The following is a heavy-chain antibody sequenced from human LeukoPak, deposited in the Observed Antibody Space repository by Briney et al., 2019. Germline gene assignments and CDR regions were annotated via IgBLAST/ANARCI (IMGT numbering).Heavy chain of an antibody. D-gene: IGHD1-26*01. J-gene: IGHJ4*02. CDR3: ARWDY. V-gene: IGHV3-48*03. CDR1: GFTFSSYE. CDR2: ISSSGNTI. Sequence: GGSLRLSCAASGFTFSSYEMNWVRQAPGKGLEWVSYISSSGNTICYADSVQGRFTISRDNAKNSLHLQMNSLRAEDTAVYYCARWDYWGQGTLVTVSS.